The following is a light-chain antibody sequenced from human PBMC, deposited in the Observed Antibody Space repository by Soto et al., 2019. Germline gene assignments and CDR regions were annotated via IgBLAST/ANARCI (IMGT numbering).Light chain of an antibody. Sequence: QCVLTQPASVSGSPGQSITIPCAGTSSDVGGYNYVSWYQQHPGKAPKFMIYDVSNRPSGVSTRFSGSKSGNTASLTISGLQAEDEADYYCNSYTTSNTRQIVFGTGTKVTVL. J-gene: IGLJ1*01. CDR1: SSDVGGYNY. V-gene: IGLV2-14*01. CDR2: DVS. CDR3: NSYTTSNTRQIV.